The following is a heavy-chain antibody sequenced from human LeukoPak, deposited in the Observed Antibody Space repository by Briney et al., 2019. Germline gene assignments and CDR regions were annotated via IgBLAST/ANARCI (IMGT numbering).Heavy chain of an antibody. CDR3: ARDRGAARPNDY. CDR2: IKQDGSER. Sequence: PGGSLRLSCAASGFIFNSFAMSWVRQTPGKGLEWVAKIKQDGSERYYVDSVRGRFTISRDNAKNSLYLQMNSLRAEDMAVYYCARDRGAARPNDYWGQGTLVTVSS. J-gene: IGHJ4*02. CDR1: GFIFNSFA. V-gene: IGHV3-7*03. D-gene: IGHD6-6*01.